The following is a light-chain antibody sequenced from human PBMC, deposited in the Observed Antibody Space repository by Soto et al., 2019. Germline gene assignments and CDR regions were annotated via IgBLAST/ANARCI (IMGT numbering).Light chain of an antibody. J-gene: IGKJ4*01. CDR3: QQYSNWPRT. Sequence: EIVMTQSPATLSVSPGERATLSCRASQSISITLAWYQQKPGQAPRLLIYGASTRATGIPARFSGSGSGTEFTLTISGLQYEDFAVYYCQQYSNWPRTFGGGTKVDIK. CDR2: GAS. CDR1: QSISIT. V-gene: IGKV3-15*01.